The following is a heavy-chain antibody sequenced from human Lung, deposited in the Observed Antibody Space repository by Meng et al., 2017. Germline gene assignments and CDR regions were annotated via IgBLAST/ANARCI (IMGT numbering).Heavy chain of an antibody. V-gene: IGHV4-4*07. Sequence: QGQLQESVPELVKAPETLSLPCTFSGGSINNYYWSWIRQPAGKGLEWIGRIYSSGSTDYNPSLRSRVTMSVDTSKNQFSLKLTSVTAADTAVYYCTRQFFDYVWGSYRPNWFDAWGQGTLVTVSS. CDR1: GGSINNYY. CDR2: IYSSGST. CDR3: TRQFFDYVWGSYRPNWFDA. J-gene: IGHJ5*02. D-gene: IGHD3-16*01.